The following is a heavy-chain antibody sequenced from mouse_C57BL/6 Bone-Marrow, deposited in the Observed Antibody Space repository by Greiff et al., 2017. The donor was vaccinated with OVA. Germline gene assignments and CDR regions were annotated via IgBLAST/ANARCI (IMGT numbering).Heavy chain of an antibody. CDR3: ARHEPIISNYGSSSAWFAY. CDR2: FYPGSGSI. CDR1: GYTFTEYT. D-gene: IGHD1-1*01. J-gene: IGHJ3*01. V-gene: IGHV1-62-2*01. Sequence: QVQLQQSGAELVKPGASVKLSCKASGYTFTEYTIHWVKQRSGQGLEWIGWFYPGSGSIKYNEKFKDKATLTADKSSSTVYMELSRLTSEDSAVYFCARHEPIISNYGSSSAWFAYWGQGTLVTVSA.